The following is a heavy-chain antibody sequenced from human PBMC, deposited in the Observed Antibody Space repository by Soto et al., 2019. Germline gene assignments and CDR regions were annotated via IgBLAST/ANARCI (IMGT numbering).Heavy chain of an antibody. Sequence: GGSLRLSCEVSGFTFSMYSMSWVRQSPGKGLEWVAKIPQDGVDGHYADSVKGRCTLSRDNGKNSLYLQLNNLRAEDAAVYYCARDHLILPAHDFFYGSDVWGRGATVTVSS. CDR2: IPQDGVDG. J-gene: IGHJ6*02. CDR3: ARDHLILPAHDFFYGSDV. D-gene: IGHD2-21*02. V-gene: IGHV3-7*03. CDR1: GFTFSMYS.